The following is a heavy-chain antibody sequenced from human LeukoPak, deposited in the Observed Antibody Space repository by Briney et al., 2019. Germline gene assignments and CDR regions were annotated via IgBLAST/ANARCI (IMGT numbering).Heavy chain of an antibody. CDR1: GFNFSNYG. Sequence: RGSLRLSCAASGFNFSNYGMNWVRQAPGKGLEWVSSISSTTGYFFYSDSVKGRFTISRDNAKISVYLQMNSLRAHDTAVYYCARNDGANRVWGQGTLATVSS. CDR2: ISSTTGYF. V-gene: IGHV3-21*01. CDR3: ARNDGANRV. D-gene: IGHD2/OR15-2a*01. J-gene: IGHJ4*02.